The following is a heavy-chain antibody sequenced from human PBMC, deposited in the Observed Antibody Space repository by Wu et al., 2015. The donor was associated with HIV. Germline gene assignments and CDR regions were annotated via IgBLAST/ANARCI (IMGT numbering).Heavy chain of an antibody. Sequence: QVQLVQSGAEVKKPGASVKVSCKASGYTFTGYYIHWVRQAPGQGLEWMGWINPNSGGTNYAQKFQGRVTMTRDTSISTAYMEPNRLRSDDTAVYYCARDLAAPSGWTDYWGQGTLVTVSS. CDR2: INPNSGGT. CDR1: GYTFTGYY. D-gene: IGHD6-19*01. J-gene: IGHJ4*02. CDR3: ARDLAAPSGWTDY. V-gene: IGHV1-2*02.